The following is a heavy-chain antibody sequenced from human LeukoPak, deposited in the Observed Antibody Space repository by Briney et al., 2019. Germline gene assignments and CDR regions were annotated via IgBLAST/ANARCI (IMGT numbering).Heavy chain of an antibody. J-gene: IGHJ4*02. CDR2: IDSSSRSI. D-gene: IGHD5-12*01. Sequence: PGGSLRLSCAASGFTFSSYGMHWVRQAPGKGLEWVSAIDSSSRSIYYADSVKGRFTVSRDDAKNSLYLQMNSLRAEDTAVYYCAREGVGGYTEAFDYWGQGTLVTVSS. CDR1: GFTFSSYG. V-gene: IGHV3-21*01. CDR3: AREGVGGYTEAFDY.